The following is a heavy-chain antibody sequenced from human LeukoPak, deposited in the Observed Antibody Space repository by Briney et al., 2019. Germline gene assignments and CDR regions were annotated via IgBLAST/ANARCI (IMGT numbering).Heavy chain of an antibody. V-gene: IGHV4-4*02. CDR2: IYHSGST. J-gene: IGHJ5*02. CDR3: AREFWYYDILTGYPVPLQFDP. D-gene: IGHD3-9*01. CDR1: GGSISSSNW. Sequence: PSETLSLTCAVSGGSISSSNWWSWVRQPPGKGLEWIGEIYHSGSTNYNPSLKSRVTISVDKSKNQFSLKLSSVTAADTAVYYCAREFWYYDILTGYPVPLQFDPWGQGTLVTVSS.